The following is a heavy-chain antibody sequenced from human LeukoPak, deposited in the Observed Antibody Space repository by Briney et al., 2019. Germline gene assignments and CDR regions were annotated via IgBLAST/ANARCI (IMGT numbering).Heavy chain of an antibody. CDR3: ASPYYYESSGYYYY. Sequence: GGSLRLSCAASGFTFSSYSMNWVRQAPGKGLEWVSSITRSSSYINYADSVKGRFTISRDDAKNSLYLQMNSLRAEDTAVYYCASPYYYESSGYYYYWGQGTLVTVSS. CDR1: GFTFSSYS. D-gene: IGHD3-22*01. CDR2: ITRSSSYI. V-gene: IGHV3-21*01. J-gene: IGHJ4*02.